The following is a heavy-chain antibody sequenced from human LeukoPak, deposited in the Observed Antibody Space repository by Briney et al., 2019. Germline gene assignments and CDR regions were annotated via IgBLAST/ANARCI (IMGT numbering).Heavy chain of an antibody. CDR3: ARGYSSSWYDY. D-gene: IGHD6-13*01. V-gene: IGHV4-59*01. J-gene: IGHJ4*02. CDR1: GGSISSYY. CDR2: IYYSGST. Sequence: PSETLSLTCTVSGGSISSYYWSWIRQPPGKGLEWIGYIYYSGSTNYNPSLKGRVTISVDTSKNQFSLKLSSVTAADTAVYHCARGYSSSWYDYWGQGTLVTVSS.